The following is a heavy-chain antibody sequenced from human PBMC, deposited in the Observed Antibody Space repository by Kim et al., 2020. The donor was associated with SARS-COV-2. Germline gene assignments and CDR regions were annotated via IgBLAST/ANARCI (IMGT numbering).Heavy chain of an antibody. CDR2: ISSSSSTI. D-gene: IGHD2-15*01. Sequence: GGSLRLSCAASGFTFSSYSMNWVRQAPGKGLEWVSYISSSSSTIYYADSVKGRFTISRDNAKNSLYLQMNSLRDEDTAVYYCARKGGVVGVAATRLYSYYGLDVWGQGTTVTVSS. CDR3: ARKGGVVGVAATRLYSYYGLDV. CDR1: GFTFSSYS. J-gene: IGHJ6*02. V-gene: IGHV3-48*02.